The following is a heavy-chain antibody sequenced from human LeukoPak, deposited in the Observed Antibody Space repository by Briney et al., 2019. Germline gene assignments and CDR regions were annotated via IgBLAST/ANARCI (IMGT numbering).Heavy chain of an antibody. J-gene: IGHJ4*02. Sequence: PSETLSLTCFVSGGSISTYYWTWIRQPPGKGLEWIGFVYYNGITKYNPSLQSRVTISVDTSKNQFSLKLNSVTAADTALYYCARPQAVTGKSSFDYGGKGALVTVP. D-gene: IGHD6-19*01. CDR1: GGSISTYY. CDR3: ARPQAVTGKSSFDY. CDR2: VYYNGIT. V-gene: IGHV4-59*08.